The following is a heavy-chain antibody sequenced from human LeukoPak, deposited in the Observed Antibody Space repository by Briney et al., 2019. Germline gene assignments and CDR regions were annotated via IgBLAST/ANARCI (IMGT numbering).Heavy chain of an antibody. V-gene: IGHV3-53*01. D-gene: IGHD6-13*01. CDR2: IYSGGST. CDR1: GFTVSSNY. Sequence: PGGSLRLSCAASGFTVSSNYMSWVRQAPGKGLEWVSVIYSGGSTYYADSVKGRFTISRDNSKNTLYLQMNSLRAEDTAVYYCARDKIAAAGTSRFRYYYYGMDVWGQGTTVTVSS. J-gene: IGHJ6*02. CDR3: ARDKIAAAGTSRFRYYYYGMDV.